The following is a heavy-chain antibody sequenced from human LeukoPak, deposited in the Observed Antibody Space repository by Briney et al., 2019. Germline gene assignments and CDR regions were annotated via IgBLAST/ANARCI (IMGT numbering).Heavy chain of an antibody. V-gene: IGHV3-74*01. Sequence: QPGGSLRLSCAVSGFTFSSRSMHWVRQAPGKGLVWVALIKDDGTTNYADSVRGRFTASRDDAKNTVYLQMSSLRADDTAVYYCHPLSYVSNWGQGTLVTVSA. J-gene: IGHJ4*02. CDR2: IKDDGTT. D-gene: IGHD3-22*01. CDR1: GFTFSSRS. CDR3: HPLSYVSN.